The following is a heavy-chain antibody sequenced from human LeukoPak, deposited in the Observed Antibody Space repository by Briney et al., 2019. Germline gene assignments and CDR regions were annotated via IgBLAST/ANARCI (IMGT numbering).Heavy chain of an antibody. V-gene: IGHV3-74*01. J-gene: IGHJ4*02. CDR2: LSTDSTRE. CDR1: GFTCKSHW. D-gene: IGHD1-1*01. CDR3: ARGERRGPLDY. Sequence: GGSLRLSCAASGFTCKSHWMLWVRQSPGKGLVWVSRLSTDSTRENYADSVKGRFTVSRDNAKNTLYLQLNSLRVDDTAVYYCARGERRGPLDYWGQGTLVTVSS.